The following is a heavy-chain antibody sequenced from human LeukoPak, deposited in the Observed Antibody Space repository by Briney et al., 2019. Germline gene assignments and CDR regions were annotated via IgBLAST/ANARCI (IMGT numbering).Heavy chain of an antibody. CDR1: GFTFSSYV. Sequence: GGSLRLSCAASGFTFSSYVVIWVRQAPGKGLEWVSAISGSGGSTYYADSVKGRFTISRDNSKNTLFLQMNSLRAEDTAVYYCAKDRYYFDSSGYSGLDYWGQGTLVTVSS. D-gene: IGHD3-22*01. J-gene: IGHJ4*02. CDR3: AKDRYYFDSSGYSGLDY. V-gene: IGHV3-23*01. CDR2: ISGSGGST.